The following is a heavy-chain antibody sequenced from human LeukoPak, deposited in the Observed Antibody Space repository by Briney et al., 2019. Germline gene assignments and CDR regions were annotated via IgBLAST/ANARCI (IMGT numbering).Heavy chain of an antibody. CDR2: INHSGST. Sequence: PSETLSLTCAVYGGSFSAYHWNWIRQPPGKGLEWIGEINHSGSTNYNPSLKSRLTMSLDTSKNQFSLKLNSMTAADTAVYYCALVVPAATLFDHWGQGTLVTVSS. CDR1: GGSFSAYH. J-gene: IGHJ4*02. V-gene: IGHV4-34*01. CDR3: ALVVPAATLFDH. D-gene: IGHD2-2*01.